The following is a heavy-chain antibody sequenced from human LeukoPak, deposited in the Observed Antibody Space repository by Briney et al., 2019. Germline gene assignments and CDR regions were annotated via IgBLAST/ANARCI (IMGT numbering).Heavy chain of an antibody. V-gene: IGHV4-34*01. Sequence: SETLSLTCAVYGGSLNNYCCNWIRQSPGKGLEWIAGIDYTGRTNYNPSLKSRVTISLDTSKNHFSLNLSSLTAADTATYYCARGPGAPVTGTRFFDPWGQGTLVTVSS. D-gene: IGHD6-19*01. CDR2: IDYTGRT. J-gene: IGHJ5*02. CDR3: ARGPGAPVTGTRFFDP. CDR1: GGSLNNYC.